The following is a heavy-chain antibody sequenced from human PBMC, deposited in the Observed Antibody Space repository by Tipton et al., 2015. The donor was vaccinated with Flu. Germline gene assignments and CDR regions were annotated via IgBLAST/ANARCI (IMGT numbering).Heavy chain of an antibody. CDR1: GFTFNIYD. Sequence: SLRLSCAASGFTFNIYDIHWVRQVTGKALEWVSAIGSAGNTHYSDSVKGRFTITRDNSKNMLYLQMNSLRPEDTAIYYCAKVIPELVAGLDYWGQGTLVSVPS. J-gene: IGHJ4*02. V-gene: IGHV3-13*01. CDR3: AKVIPELVAGLDY. CDR2: IGSAGNT. D-gene: IGHD6-19*01.